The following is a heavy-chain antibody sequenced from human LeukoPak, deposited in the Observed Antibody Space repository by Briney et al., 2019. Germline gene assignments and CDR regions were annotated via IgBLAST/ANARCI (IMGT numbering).Heavy chain of an antibody. Sequence: GGSLRLSCAASGFTFSSYGMHWVRQAPGKGLEWVAFIRYDGSNKYYADSVKGRFTISRDNSKNTLYLQMNSLRAEDTAVYYCAKDPPYSSSWYEYFQHWGQGTLVTVSS. CDR3: AKDPPYSSSWYEYFQH. CDR2: IRYDGSNK. J-gene: IGHJ1*01. V-gene: IGHV3-30*02. CDR1: GFTFSSYG. D-gene: IGHD6-13*01.